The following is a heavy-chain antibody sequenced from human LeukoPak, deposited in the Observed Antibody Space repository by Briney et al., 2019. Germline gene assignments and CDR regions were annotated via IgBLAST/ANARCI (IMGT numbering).Heavy chain of an antibody. CDR3: ARDRAAVDLDY. CDR2: IWYDGSNK. V-gene: IGHV3-33*01. D-gene: IGHD6-13*01. CDR1: GFTFSSYG. Sequence: GRSLRLSCAASGFTFSSYGMHWVRQAPGKGLEWVAVIWYDGSNKFYADSVKGRFTISRDNSKNSLYLQMNSLRAEDTAVYYCARDRAAVDLDYWGQGTLVSVSS. J-gene: IGHJ4*02.